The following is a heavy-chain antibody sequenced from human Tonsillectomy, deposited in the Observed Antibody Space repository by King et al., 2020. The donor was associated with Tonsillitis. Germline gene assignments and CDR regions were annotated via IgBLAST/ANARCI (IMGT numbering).Heavy chain of an antibody. CDR2: ISDDGSTK. CDR3: AIQHYYDSSGYYGPPLFDY. V-gene: IGHV3-30-3*01. CDR1: GFTFSSYA. J-gene: IGHJ4*02. D-gene: IGHD3-22*01. Sequence: VQLVESGGGVVQPGRSLRLSCAASGFTFSSYAMHWVRQAPGKGLQWVAVISDDGSTKYYAESVKGRFTISRDNSKNTQYLQMNSLRAEDTAVYYCAIQHYYDSSGYYGPPLFDYWGQGTLVTVSS.